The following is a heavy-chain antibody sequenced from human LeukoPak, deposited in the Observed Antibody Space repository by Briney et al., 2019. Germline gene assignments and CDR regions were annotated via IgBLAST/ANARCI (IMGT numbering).Heavy chain of an antibody. CDR2: ISGSNTDI. Sequence: GGSLRLSCAAYGFTFSNYAMNWVRQAPGKGLEWVSSISGSNTDIYYADSVKGRFTISRDNSKNTLYLQMNSLRAEDTAVYYCAKGPSGYHNTGGRGTLVTVSS. J-gene: IGHJ4*02. V-gene: IGHV3-23*01. D-gene: IGHD5-12*01. CDR1: GFTFSNYA. CDR3: AKGPSGYHNT.